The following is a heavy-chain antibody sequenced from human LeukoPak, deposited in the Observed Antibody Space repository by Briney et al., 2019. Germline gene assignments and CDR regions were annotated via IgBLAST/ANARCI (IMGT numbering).Heavy chain of an antibody. CDR2: ISSSSSNI. CDR3: ARALYGGYGHFDY. J-gene: IGHJ4*02. D-gene: IGHD5-12*01. V-gene: IGHV3-21*01. Sequence: GGSLSLSCTVSGGAINTFNMNWVRQAPGKGLEWVSSISSSSSNIYYADSVKGRFTISRDNAKNSLFLQMNSLRAEDTAVYYCARALYGGYGHFDYWGRGALVTVSS. CDR1: GGAINTFN.